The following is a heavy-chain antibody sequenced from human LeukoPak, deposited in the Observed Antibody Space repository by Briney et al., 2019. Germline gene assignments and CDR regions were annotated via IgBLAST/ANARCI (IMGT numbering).Heavy chain of an antibody. V-gene: IGHV3-7*01. CDR1: GFTFSSYA. CDR2: INPDGRDT. J-gene: IGHJ1*01. Sequence: GGSLRLSCAASGFTFSSYAMNWVRQAPGKGLEWVAHINPDGRDTYYVDSVKGRFTISRDNAQNSMYLQMNSLRVEDTAVYYCATWGDTTAEYFQRWGQGTLVTVSS. CDR3: ATWGDTTAEYFQR. D-gene: IGHD2-21*02.